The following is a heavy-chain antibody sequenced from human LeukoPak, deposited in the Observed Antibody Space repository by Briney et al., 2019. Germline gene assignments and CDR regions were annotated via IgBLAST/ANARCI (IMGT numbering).Heavy chain of an antibody. CDR3: AREDSSGWTHDAFDI. CDR2: ISAYNGNT. CDR1: GYTFTGYY. V-gene: IGHV1-18*04. D-gene: IGHD6-19*01. Sequence: GASVKVSCKASGYTFTGYYMHWVRQAPGQGLEWMGWISAYNGNTNYAQKLQGRVTMTTDTSTSTAYMELRSLRSDDTAVYYCAREDSSGWTHDAFDIWGQGTMVTVSS. J-gene: IGHJ3*02.